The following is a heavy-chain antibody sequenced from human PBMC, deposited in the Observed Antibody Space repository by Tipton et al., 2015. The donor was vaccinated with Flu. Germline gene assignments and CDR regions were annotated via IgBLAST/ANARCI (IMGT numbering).Heavy chain of an antibody. CDR2: ISSSGTTI. V-gene: IGHV3-11*01. D-gene: IGHD3-3*01. CDR3: ARDRPPSITVLGEITDYFGMAV. CDR1: GFTFSDYY. J-gene: IGHJ6*02. Sequence: SLRLSCAASGFTFSDYYMSWIRQLPGKGLEWVSHISSSGTTINYADSVKGRFTISRDNAKNSLYLQMNSLRAEDTAVYYCARDRPPSITVLGEITDYFGMAVWGQGTTVTVSS.